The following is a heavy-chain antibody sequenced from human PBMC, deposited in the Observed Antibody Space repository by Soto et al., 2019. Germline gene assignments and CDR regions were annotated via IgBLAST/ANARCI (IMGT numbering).Heavy chain of an antibody. CDR1: GFTFSNAW. CDR3: TTDQDRSIAAAGYIYYYYGMDV. D-gene: IGHD6-13*01. Sequence: EVQLVESGGGLVKPGGSLRLSCAASGFTFSNAWMNWVRQAPGKGLEWVGRIKSKTDGGTTDYAAPVKGRFTISRDDSKNTLYLQMNSLKTEDTAVYYCTTDQDRSIAAAGYIYYYYGMDVWGQGTTVTVSS. V-gene: IGHV3-15*07. J-gene: IGHJ6*02. CDR2: IKSKTDGGTT.